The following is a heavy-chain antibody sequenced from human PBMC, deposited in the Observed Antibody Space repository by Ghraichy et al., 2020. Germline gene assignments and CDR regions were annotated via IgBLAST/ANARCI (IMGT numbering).Heavy chain of an antibody. V-gene: IGHV4-34*01. D-gene: IGHD2-8*01. CDR2: INHSGST. Sequence: SETLSLTCAVYGGSFSGYYWSWIRQPPGKGLEWIGEINHSGSTNYNPSLKSRVTISVDTSKNQFSLKLSSVTAADTAVYYCARYCTNGVCSGNGMDVWGQGTTVTVSS. CDR3: ARYCTNGVCSGNGMDV. J-gene: IGHJ6*02. CDR1: GGSFSGYY.